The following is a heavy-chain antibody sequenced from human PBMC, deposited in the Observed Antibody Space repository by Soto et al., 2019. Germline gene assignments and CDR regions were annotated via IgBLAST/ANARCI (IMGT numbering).Heavy chain of an antibody. D-gene: IGHD6-19*01. CDR3: ARATSSGWYGGYYYYYYGRYV. CDR2: INHTRST. Sequence: SSETLSLTCDVYGGSFSSYYWSWIRQPPGKGLEWIREINHTRSTNYNPSLISRFTMLVDTSTNHCSLMLSFVAAADTTAYYCARATSSGWYGGYYYYYYGRYVWAQGTTVTVSS. V-gene: IGHV4-34*01. J-gene: IGHJ6*02. CDR1: GGSFSSYY.